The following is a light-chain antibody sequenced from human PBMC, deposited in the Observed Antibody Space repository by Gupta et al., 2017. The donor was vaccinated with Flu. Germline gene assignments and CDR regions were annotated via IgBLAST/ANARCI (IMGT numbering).Light chain of an antibody. CDR3: QAWHDSARV. V-gene: IGLV3-1*01. CDR2: RDS. Sequence: YQKKPGQSPVLVLYRDSQRPSGVPERFSGSISGNTATLTISGTQTMDEADYFCQAWHDSARVFGTGPTVTVL. J-gene: IGLJ1*01.